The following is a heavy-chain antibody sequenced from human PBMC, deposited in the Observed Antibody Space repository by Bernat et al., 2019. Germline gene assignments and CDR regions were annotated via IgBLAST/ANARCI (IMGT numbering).Heavy chain of an antibody. CDR1: GFTFSRSG. CDR2: IWNDGSRR. J-gene: IGHJ4*02. V-gene: IGHV3-33*01. CDR3: ARDFRTGPADS. Sequence: QVQLVEYGGGVVQPGTSLTLSCAASGFTFSRSGMHWVHQAPGKGLEWVAIIWNDGSRRYYADSVKGRFSISRDDSKSTLYLQMNSLRAEDTAVYYCARDFRTGPADSWGQGTLVTVSS.